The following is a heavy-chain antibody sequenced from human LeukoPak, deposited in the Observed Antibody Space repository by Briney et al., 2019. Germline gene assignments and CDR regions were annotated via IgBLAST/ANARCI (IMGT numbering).Heavy chain of an antibody. V-gene: IGHV4-4*02. CDR2: IYHSGST. Sequence: SETLSLTCAVSGDSIITSHWWTWVRPPPGKGLDWIGEIYHSGSTNYNPSLKSRLTISVDKSKNQFSLKLSSVTAADTAVYYCARSYWTGYHHLDFWGQGTLVTVSS. D-gene: IGHD3/OR15-3a*01. J-gene: IGHJ4*02. CDR1: GDSIITSHW. CDR3: ARSYWTGYHHLDF.